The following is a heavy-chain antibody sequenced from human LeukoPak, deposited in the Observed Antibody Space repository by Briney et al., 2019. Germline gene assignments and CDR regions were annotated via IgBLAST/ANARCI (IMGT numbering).Heavy chain of an antibody. CDR1: GYSFTSYW. CDR3: ARAPIVGASTGAFDI. Sequence: GESLKISCKGSGYSFTSYWIGWVRQMPGKGLEWMGIIYPGDSDTRYSPSFQGQVTISADKSISTAYLQWSSLKASDTAMYYCARAPIVGASTGAFDIWGQGTMVTVSS. D-gene: IGHD1-26*01. CDR2: IYPGDSDT. V-gene: IGHV5-51*01. J-gene: IGHJ3*02.